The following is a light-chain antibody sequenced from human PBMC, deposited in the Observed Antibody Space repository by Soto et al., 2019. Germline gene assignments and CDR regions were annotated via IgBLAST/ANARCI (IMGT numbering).Light chain of an antibody. V-gene: IGLV2-14*03. CDR3: SSYTSTNTLFV. CDR2: DVS. J-gene: IGLJ1*01. CDR1: SSDVGFYNY. Sequence: QSVLTQPASVSGSPGQSITISCTGTSSDVGFYNYVSWYQHHPGKAPKLMIYDVSNRPSGVSDRFSGSKSGNTASLTIPGLQADDEADYYCSSYTSTNTLFVFGTGTKVTVL.